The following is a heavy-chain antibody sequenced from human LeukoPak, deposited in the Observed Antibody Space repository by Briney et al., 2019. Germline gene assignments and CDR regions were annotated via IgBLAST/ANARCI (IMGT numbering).Heavy chain of an antibody. J-gene: IGHJ4*02. CDR2: INHSGST. Sequence: SETLSLTCAVYGGSFSGYYWSWIRQPPGKGLEWIGEINHSGSTNYNPSLKSRVTISVDTSKNQFSLKLSSVTAADTAVYYCARAGMVRGLRTAPRQRREYYFDYWGQGTLVTVSS. D-gene: IGHD3-10*01. CDR3: ARAGMVRGLRTAPRQRREYYFDY. V-gene: IGHV4-34*01. CDR1: GGSFSGYY.